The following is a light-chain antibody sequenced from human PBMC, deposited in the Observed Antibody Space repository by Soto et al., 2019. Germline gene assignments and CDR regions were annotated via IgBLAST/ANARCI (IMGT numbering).Light chain of an antibody. Sequence: SALTQPASVSGSPGQSITFSCTGTSSDVGSYNRVSWYQQPPGKAPKLMIYDVSNRPSGVSNRFSGSKSGNTASLTISGLQADDEADYYCSSYRSGSTIFGGGTKLTVL. V-gene: IGLV2-14*01. J-gene: IGLJ2*01. CDR3: SSYRSGSTI. CDR2: DVS. CDR1: SSDVGSYNR.